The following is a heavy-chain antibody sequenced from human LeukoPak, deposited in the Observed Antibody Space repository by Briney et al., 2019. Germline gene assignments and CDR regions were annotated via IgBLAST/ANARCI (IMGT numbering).Heavy chain of an antibody. D-gene: IGHD3-10*01. CDR3: ARLGHYYGSGSYPFDY. Sequence: PSETLSLTCAVYGGSFSGYYWSWIRQPPGKGLEWIGEINHSGSTNYNPSLKSRVTISVDTSENQFSLKLSSVTAADTAVYYCARLGHYYGSGSYPFDYWGQGTLVTVSS. CDR1: GGSFSGYY. J-gene: IGHJ4*02. CDR2: INHSGST. V-gene: IGHV4-34*01.